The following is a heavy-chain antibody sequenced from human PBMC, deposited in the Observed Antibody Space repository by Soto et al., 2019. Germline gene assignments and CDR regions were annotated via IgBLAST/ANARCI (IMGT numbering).Heavy chain of an antibody. V-gene: IGHV1-18*01. CDR2: ISAYNGNT. CDR3: ARVIYDSSGYIPCYFDY. CDR1: GYTFTSYG. D-gene: IGHD3-22*01. Sequence: GASVKVSCKASGYTFTSYGISWVRQAPGQGLEWMGWISAYNGNTNYAQKLQGRVTMTTDTSTSTAYMELRSLRSDDTAVYYCARVIYDSSGYIPCYFDYWGQGTLVTVSS. J-gene: IGHJ4*02.